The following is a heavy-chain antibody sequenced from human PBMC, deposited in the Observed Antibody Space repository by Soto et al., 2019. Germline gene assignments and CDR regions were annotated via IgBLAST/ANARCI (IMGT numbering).Heavy chain of an antibody. V-gene: IGHV1-8*01. J-gene: IGHJ3*02. D-gene: IGHD3-10*01. CDR3: ERAVNADAFDI. CDR1: GYAFTRYD. Sequence: ASVKVSCKASGYAFTRYDINWVRQATGQGLEWMGWMNPNSGNTGYAQKFQGRVTMTRDSSISTAYMEVSSLRFEDTAVYYCERAVNADAFDIWGQGTMVTV. CDR2: MNPNSGNT.